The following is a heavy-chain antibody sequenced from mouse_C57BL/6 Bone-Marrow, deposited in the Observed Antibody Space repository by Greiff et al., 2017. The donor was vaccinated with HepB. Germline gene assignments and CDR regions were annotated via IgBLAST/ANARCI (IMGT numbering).Heavy chain of an antibody. Sequence: QVQLQQPGAELVRPGTSVKLSCKASGYTFTSYWMHWVKQRPGQGLEWIGVIDPSDSYTNYNQKFKGKATLTVDKSSSTAYMQLSSLTSEDSAVYYCAMVDYDWYFDVWGTGTTVTVSS. V-gene: IGHV1-59*01. D-gene: IGHD2-4*01. CDR2: IDPSDSYT. CDR1: GYTFTSYW. CDR3: AMVDYDWYFDV. J-gene: IGHJ1*03.